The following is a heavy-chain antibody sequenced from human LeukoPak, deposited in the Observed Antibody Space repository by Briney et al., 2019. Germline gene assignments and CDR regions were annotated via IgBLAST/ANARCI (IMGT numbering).Heavy chain of an antibody. D-gene: IGHD5-18*01. J-gene: IGHJ3*02. V-gene: IGHV3-11*04. CDR2: ISSSGSTI. CDR1: GFTFSDYY. CDR3: AREQEGNRGYSYGHDAFDI. Sequence: GGSLRLSCAASGFTFSDYYMSWIRQAPGKGLEWVSYISSSGSTIYYADSVKGRFTISRDNAKKSLYLQMNSLRAEDTAVYYCAREQEGNRGYSYGHDAFDIWGQGTMVTVSS.